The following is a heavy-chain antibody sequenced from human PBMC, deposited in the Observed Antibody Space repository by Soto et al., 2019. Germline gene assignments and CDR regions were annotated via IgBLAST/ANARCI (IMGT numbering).Heavy chain of an antibody. V-gene: IGHV1-3*01. D-gene: IGHD3-10*01. CDR1: GYTFTSYA. Sequence: QVQLVQSGAEVKKPGASVKVSCKASGYTFTSYAMHWVRQAPGQRLEWMGWINAGNGNTKYSQKFQGRGTITRDTXXSTDYMELSSLRSEDTAVYYCARGASLWFGDHFDYWGQGTLVTVSS. CDR3: ARGASLWFGDHFDY. CDR2: INAGNGNT. J-gene: IGHJ4*02.